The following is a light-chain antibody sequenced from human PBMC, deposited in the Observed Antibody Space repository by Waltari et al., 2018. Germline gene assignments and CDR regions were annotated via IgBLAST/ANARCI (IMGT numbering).Light chain of an antibody. Sequence: EIVLTQSPGSLSSSPGERVTLSCRASQSVSRALAWYQQKPGQAPRLLIFGASNTATGIPDRFSGSGSETAFSLTISRLEPEDVAVYYCQHYVRLPATFGRGTKVEIK. J-gene: IGKJ1*01. CDR2: GAS. V-gene: IGKV3-20*01. CDR1: QSVSRA. CDR3: QHYVRLPAT.